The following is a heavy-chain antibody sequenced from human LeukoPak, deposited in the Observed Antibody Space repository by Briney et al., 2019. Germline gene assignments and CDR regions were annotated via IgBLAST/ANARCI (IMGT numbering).Heavy chain of an antibody. CDR1: GGSISSSSYY. D-gene: IGHD6-6*01. Sequence: SETLSLTCTVSGGSISSSSYYWGWIRQPPGKGLEWIGSIYYSGSTYYNPSLKSRVTISVDTSKNQFSLKLSSVTAADTAVYYCARLEQLAPDEWGQGTPVTVSS. CDR3: ARLEQLAPDE. CDR2: IYYSGST. V-gene: IGHV4-39*01. J-gene: IGHJ4*02.